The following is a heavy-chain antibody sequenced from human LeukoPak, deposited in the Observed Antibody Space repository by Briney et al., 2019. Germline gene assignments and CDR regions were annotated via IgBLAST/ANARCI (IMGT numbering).Heavy chain of an antibody. CDR2: IHYSGST. Sequence: SETLSLTCAVYGGSFSGYYWSWIRQHPGKGLEWIGYIHYSGSTYYNPSLKSRVTISVDTSKNQFSLKLSSVTAADTAVYYCAGFHGSGSYYNEHYFDYWGQGTLVTVSS. D-gene: IGHD3-10*01. J-gene: IGHJ4*02. V-gene: IGHV4-31*11. CDR1: GGSFSGYY. CDR3: AGFHGSGSYYNEHYFDY.